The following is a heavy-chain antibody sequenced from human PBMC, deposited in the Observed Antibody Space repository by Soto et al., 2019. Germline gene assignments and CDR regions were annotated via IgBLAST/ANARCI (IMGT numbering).Heavy chain of an antibody. Sequence: GESLKISCAASGFTFSSYGMHWVRQAPGKGLEWVAVIWYDGSNKYYADSVKGRFTISRDNSKNTLYLQMNSLRAEDTAVYYCSSTLIGYSTAMVNDAFDIWGQGTMVTVSS. J-gene: IGHJ3*02. CDR1: GFTFSSYG. D-gene: IGHD5-18*01. V-gene: IGHV3-33*01. CDR2: IWYDGSNK. CDR3: SSTLIGYSTAMVNDAFDI.